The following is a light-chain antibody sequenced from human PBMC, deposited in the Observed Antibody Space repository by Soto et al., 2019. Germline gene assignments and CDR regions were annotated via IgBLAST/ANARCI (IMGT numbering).Light chain of an antibody. J-gene: IGLJ3*02. CDR1: SRDVGNYNY. V-gene: IGLV2-14*01. CDR3: CSYTSTSSVM. Sequence: QSALTQPASVSGSPGQSITISCTGTSRDVGNYNYVSWYQQHPGKAPKLMIYDVTNRPSGVSNRFSGSKSGNTASLTISGLQAEDEANYYCCSYTSTSSVMFGGGTKVTVL. CDR2: DVT.